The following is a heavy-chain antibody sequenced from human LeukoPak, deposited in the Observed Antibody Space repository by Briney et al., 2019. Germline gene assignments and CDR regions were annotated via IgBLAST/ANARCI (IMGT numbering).Heavy chain of an antibody. CDR3: ARDGMVPGDAFDI. D-gene: IGHD2-8*01. Sequence: GGSLRLSCAASGFTFSSYAMHWVRQAPGKGLEWVAVISYDGSNKYYADSVKGQFTISRDNSKNTLYLQMNSLRAGDTAVYYCARDGMVPGDAFDIWGQGTMVTVSS. J-gene: IGHJ3*02. CDR1: GFTFSSYA. V-gene: IGHV3-30-3*01. CDR2: ISYDGSNK.